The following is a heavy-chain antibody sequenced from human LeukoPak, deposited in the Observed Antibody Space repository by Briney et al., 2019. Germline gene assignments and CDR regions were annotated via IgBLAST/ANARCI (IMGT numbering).Heavy chain of an antibody. D-gene: IGHD6-13*01. CDR2: IRYDGSKK. Sequence: GGXLGLSCAASGFTFSSYGMDWVRQAPGKGLEGGAFIRYDGSKKYYADSVKGGFTISRDNSKKTLYLQMNSLGAEDTAVYYCRSSSSDYWGQGTLVTVSS. J-gene: IGHJ4*02. V-gene: IGHV3-30*02. CDR1: GFTFSSYG. CDR3: RSSSSDY.